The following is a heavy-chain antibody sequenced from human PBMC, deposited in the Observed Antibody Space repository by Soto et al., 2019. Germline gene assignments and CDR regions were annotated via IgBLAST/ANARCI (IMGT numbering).Heavy chain of an antibody. V-gene: IGHV1-18*01. CDR1: GYTFDRYG. CDR3: ERKSVSARRTNWFDP. CDR2: ISTYNGDT. J-gene: IGHJ5*02. D-gene: IGHD6-6*01. Sequence: QVQLVQSGAEVKKPGASVKVSCKAFGYTFDRYGVTWVRQAPGQGLEWMGSISTYNGDTNYAQKFRGRVTMITDTSTSTAHKELRGLISDDTAVYYCERKSVSARRTNWFDPWGQGTLVTVSS.